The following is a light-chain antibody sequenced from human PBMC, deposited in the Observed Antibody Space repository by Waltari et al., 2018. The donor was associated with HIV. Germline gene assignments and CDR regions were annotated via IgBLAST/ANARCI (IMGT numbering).Light chain of an antibody. V-gene: IGLV1-51*01. CDR2: DNN. CDR3: GTWDSSLSAYVV. Sequence: QSVLTQPPSVSAAPGQKVTISCSGSSSNIGNNYVSWYQQLPGTAPKLLIYDNNNRPSGIPDRCSGSKSGTSATLGITGLQTGDEADYYCGTWDSSLSAYVVFGGGTKLTVL. CDR1: SSNIGNNY. J-gene: IGLJ2*01.